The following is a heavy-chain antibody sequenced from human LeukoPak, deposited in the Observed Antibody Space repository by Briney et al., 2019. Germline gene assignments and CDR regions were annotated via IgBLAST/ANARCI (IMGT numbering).Heavy chain of an antibody. CDR2: IYNGVNT. CDR1: GASVSSASY. CDR3: ARSRAFNSGAFDP. V-gene: IGHV4-61*01. D-gene: IGHD1-26*01. Sequence: PSETLSLTCTVSGASVSSASYWTWIRRPPGKGVEWIAHIYNGVNTNYNPSLKSRVTISVDTSKNQFSLRLNSVIAADTAVYYCARSRAFNSGAFDPWGQGSLVTVSS. J-gene: IGHJ5*02.